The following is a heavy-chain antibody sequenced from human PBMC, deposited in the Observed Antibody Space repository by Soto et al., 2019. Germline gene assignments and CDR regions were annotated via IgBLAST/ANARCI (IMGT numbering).Heavy chain of an antibody. CDR1: GYTFPSYD. D-gene: IGHD6-19*01. J-gene: IGHJ6*03. CDR3: ARSYSSGWWIRDYYYYMDV. Sequence: ASVKVSCKASGYTFPSYDINWVRQATGQGLEWMGWMNPNSGNTGYAQKFQGRVTMTRNTSISTAYMELSSLRSEDTAVYYCARSYSSGWWIRDYYYYMDVWGKGTTVTVSS. CDR2: MNPNSGNT. V-gene: IGHV1-8*01.